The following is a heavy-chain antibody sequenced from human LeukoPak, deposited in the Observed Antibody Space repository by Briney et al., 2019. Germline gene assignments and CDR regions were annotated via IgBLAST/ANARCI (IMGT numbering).Heavy chain of an antibody. CDR1: GYTFTSYA. V-gene: IGHV1-3*01. J-gene: IGHJ4*02. D-gene: IGHD4-17*01. CDR2: INAGNGNT. Sequence: ASVKVSCKASGYTFTSYAMHWVRQAPGQRLEWMGWINAGNGNTKYSQKFQGRVTITRDTSASTAYLQWSSLKASDTAMYYCARSYDYGDYAFDYWGQGTLVTVSS. CDR3: ARSYDYGDYAFDY.